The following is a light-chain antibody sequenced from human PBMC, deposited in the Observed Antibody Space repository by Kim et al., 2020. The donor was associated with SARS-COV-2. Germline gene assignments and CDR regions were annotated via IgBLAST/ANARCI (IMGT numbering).Light chain of an antibody. V-gene: IGKV3-15*01. CDR3: QQYNNWPPWT. Sequence: EIVMTQSPATLSVSPGERATLSCRASQSVSSNLAWYQQKPGQAPRLLIFDASTRATGVPARFSGSGSGTEFTLTISSLQSEDFALYYCQQYNNWPPWTFGQGTKVDIK. CDR1: QSVSSN. J-gene: IGKJ1*01. CDR2: DAS.